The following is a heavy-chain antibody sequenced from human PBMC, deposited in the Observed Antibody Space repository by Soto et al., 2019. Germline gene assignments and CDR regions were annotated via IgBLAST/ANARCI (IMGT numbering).Heavy chain of an antibody. Sequence: EASVKVSCKASGYTFTSYAMHWVRQAPGQRLEWMGWINAGNGNTKYSQKFQGRVTITRDTSASTAYMELSSLRSEDTAVYYCASKHYGSGSYSRGYYFDYWGQGTLVTVSS. CDR1: GYTFTSYA. CDR3: ASKHYGSGSYSRGYYFDY. V-gene: IGHV1-3*01. D-gene: IGHD3-10*01. J-gene: IGHJ4*02. CDR2: INAGNGNT.